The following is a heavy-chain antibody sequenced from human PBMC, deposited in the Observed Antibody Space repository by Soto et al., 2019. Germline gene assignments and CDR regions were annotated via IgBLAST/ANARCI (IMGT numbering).Heavy chain of an antibody. J-gene: IGHJ3*02. Sequence: QVQLQESGPGLVKPSETLSLTCTVSGGSISSYYWSWIRQPPGKGLEWIGYINYSGSTNYNPSLKSRVTRSVETSKNQFSLELSSGTAADTAVYYWARQRVVAAPYDAFDIWGQGTMVTVSS. CDR3: ARQRVVAAPYDAFDI. D-gene: IGHD2-15*01. CDR2: INYSGST. V-gene: IGHV4-59*08. CDR1: GGSISSYY.